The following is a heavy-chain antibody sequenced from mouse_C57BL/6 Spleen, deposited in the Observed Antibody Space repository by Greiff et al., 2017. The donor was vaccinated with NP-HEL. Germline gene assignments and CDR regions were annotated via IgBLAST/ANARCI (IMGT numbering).Heavy chain of an antibody. CDR2: ISGGGGNT. Sequence: EVMLVESGGGLVKPGGSLKLSCAASGFTFSSYTMSWVRQTPEKRLEWVATISGGGGNTYYPDSVKGRFTISRDNAKNTLYLQMSSLRSEDTALYYCARHGFHGYDEAWFAYWGHRTLVTVSA. CDR3: ARHGFHGYDEAWFAY. V-gene: IGHV5-9*01. CDR1: GFTFSSYT. J-gene: IGHJ3*01. D-gene: IGHD2-2*01.